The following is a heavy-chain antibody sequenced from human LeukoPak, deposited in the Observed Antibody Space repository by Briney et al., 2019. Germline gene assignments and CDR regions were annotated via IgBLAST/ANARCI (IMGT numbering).Heavy chain of an antibody. J-gene: IGHJ4*02. CDR2: NINT. CDR1: GASVSSGDHD. V-gene: IGHV4-61*08. CDR3: ATYYVNGAGRGH. D-gene: IGHD2-8*01. Sequence: SETLSLTCIVSGASVSSGDHDWSWIRQARGKGLECIVHNINTYYYPSLNSRVTISIDTSKNQFSLMLITVTAAATAIYYCATYYVNGAGRGHWGPGTLVTVSS.